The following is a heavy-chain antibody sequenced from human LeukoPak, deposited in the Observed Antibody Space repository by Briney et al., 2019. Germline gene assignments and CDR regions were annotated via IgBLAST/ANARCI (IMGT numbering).Heavy chain of an antibody. CDR3: ARGPPNFDY. J-gene: IGHJ4*02. V-gene: IGHV4-59*01. CDR1: GGSISSYY. Sequence: SETLSPTCTVWGGSISSYYWSWIRQPPAKGLEWIGYIYYSGSTNYNPSLKSRVTISVDTSKNQFSLKLSSVTAADTAVYYCARGPPNFDYWGQGTLVTVSS. CDR2: IYYSGST.